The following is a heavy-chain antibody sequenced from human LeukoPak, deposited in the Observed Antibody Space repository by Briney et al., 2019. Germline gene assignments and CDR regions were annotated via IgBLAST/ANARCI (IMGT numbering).Heavy chain of an antibody. Sequence: PSETLSLTCTVSGDSLSDHFWTWIRQPAGKGLEWIGRVRWGTAYYNPSLESRVTISLDTSNNYFSLEVTSVTAADTAVYYCARGTERTRISGYYSFDYWGRGILVTVSS. D-gene: IGHD5-12*01. CDR2: VRWGTA. V-gene: IGHV4-4*07. CDR3: ARGTERTRISGYYSFDY. CDR1: GDSLSDHF. J-gene: IGHJ4*02.